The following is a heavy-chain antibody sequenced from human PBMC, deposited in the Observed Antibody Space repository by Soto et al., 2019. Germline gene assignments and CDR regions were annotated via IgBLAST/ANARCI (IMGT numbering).Heavy chain of an antibody. CDR1: GGSISSGGYY. J-gene: IGHJ5*02. Sequence: QVQLQESGPGLVKPSETLSLTCTVSGGSISSGGYYWSWIRQYPGQGLEWIGYIYYSGSTNYNPSLKSRVSISVDTSRNQFALKLSSVTAADTAVYFCAREVFGVSPVRFDPWGQGTLVTVSS. V-gene: IGHV4-31*03. CDR2: IYYSGST. CDR3: AREVFGVSPVRFDP. D-gene: IGHD3-10*01.